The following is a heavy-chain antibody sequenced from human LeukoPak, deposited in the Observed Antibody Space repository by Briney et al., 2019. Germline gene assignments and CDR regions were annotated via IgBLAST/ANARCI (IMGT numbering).Heavy chain of an antibody. CDR1: GGSISGRSYY. Sequence: PSETLSLTCTVSGGSISGRSYYWGWTRQPPGRGLEWIASMYYRGSTYYNPSLKSRVIISVDMSKNQFSLKLSSVTAADSAVYYCARLVLDYYYYMDVWGKGTTVTISS. J-gene: IGHJ6*03. CDR2: MYYRGST. CDR3: ARLVLDYYYYMDV. D-gene: IGHD3-3*01. V-gene: IGHV4-39*01.